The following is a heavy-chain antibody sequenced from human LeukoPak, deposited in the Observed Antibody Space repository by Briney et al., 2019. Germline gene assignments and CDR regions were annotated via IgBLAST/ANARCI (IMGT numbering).Heavy chain of an antibody. CDR3: ARARYYYDSSGYYDY. V-gene: IGHV1-69*05. D-gene: IGHD3-22*01. Sequence: AASVKVSYKASGGTFSSYAISWVRQAPGQGLGWMGGIIPIFGTANYAQKFQGRVTITTDESTSTAYMELSSLRSEDTAVYYCARARYYYDSSGYYDYWGQGTLVTVSS. J-gene: IGHJ4*02. CDR2: IIPIFGTA. CDR1: GGTFSSYA.